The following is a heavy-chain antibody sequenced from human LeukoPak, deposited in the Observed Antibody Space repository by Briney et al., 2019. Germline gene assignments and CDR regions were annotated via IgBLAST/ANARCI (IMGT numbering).Heavy chain of an antibody. D-gene: IGHD6-13*01. V-gene: IGHV4-30-4*08. CDR3: ARESFSSSWFH. CDR1: GGSISSGDYY. J-gene: IGHJ4*02. Sequence: SETLSLTCTVSGGSISSGDYYWSWIRQPPGKGLEWIGYIYYSGSTYYNPSLKSRVTISVDTSKNQFSLKLSSVTAADTAVYYCARESFSSSWFHWGQGTLVSVSS. CDR2: IYYSGST.